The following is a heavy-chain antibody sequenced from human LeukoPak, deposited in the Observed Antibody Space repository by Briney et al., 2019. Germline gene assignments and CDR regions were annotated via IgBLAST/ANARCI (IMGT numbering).Heavy chain of an antibody. V-gene: IGHV3-30*18. D-gene: IGHD1-26*01. CDR3: AKGKWELTVPFDY. CDR1: GFTFSSYG. CDR2: ISYDGSNK. J-gene: IGHJ4*02. Sequence: GGSLRLSCAASGFTFSSYGMHWVRQAPGKGLEWVAVISYDGSNKNYADSVKGRFTISRDNSKNTLYLQMNSLRAEDTAVYYCAKGKWELTVPFDYWGQGTLVTVSS.